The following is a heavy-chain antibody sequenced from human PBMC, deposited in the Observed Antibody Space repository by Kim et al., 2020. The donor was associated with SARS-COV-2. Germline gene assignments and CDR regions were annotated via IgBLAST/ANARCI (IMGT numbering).Heavy chain of an antibody. V-gene: IGHV4-59*08. CDR2: T. Sequence: TNSNPSLKSRVTISVDTSKNQFSLKLSSVTAADTAVYYCARLGGLDYGDYWGQGTLVTVSS. D-gene: IGHD3-10*01. J-gene: IGHJ4*02. CDR3: ARLGGLDYGDY.